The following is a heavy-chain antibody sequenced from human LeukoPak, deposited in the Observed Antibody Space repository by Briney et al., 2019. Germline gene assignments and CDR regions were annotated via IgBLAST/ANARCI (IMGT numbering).Heavy chain of an antibody. CDR2: INPSGGST. Sequence: EASVKVSCKASGYTFTRYYMYWVRQAPGQGLEWMGIINPSGGSTNYAQKFQGRVIMTRDTSTNTVYMELSSLRSEDTAVYYCARGPSITMIRGGQWYYYMDVWGKGTTVTISS. D-gene: IGHD3-10*01. CDR3: ARGPSITMIRGGQWYYYMDV. J-gene: IGHJ6*03. CDR1: GYTFTRYY. V-gene: IGHV1-46*01.